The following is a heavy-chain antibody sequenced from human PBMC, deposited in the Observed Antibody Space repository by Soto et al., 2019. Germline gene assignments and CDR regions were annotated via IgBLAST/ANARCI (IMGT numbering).Heavy chain of an antibody. Sequence: ESGGGVVQPGRSLRLSCAASGFTFKSYAMNWVRQAPGKGLEWLSIISYDGSQKYYADSVKGRFSISRDNSKNTVYLQMNNLRAEDTAVYYCARIWFDFVVVRSASGWGVSDQCGQGTLVTVSS. V-gene: IGHV3-30-3*01. CDR1: GFTFKSYA. J-gene: IGHJ4*02. CDR3: ARIWFDFVVVRSASGWGVSDQ. CDR2: ISYDGSQK. D-gene: IGHD2-15*01.